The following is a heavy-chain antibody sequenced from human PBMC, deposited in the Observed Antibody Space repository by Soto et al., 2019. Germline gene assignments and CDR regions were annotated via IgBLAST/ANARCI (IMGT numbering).Heavy chain of an antibody. D-gene: IGHD6-25*01. CDR3: VKLILVAAGPLASDF. CDR1: GFSFSTFA. CDR2: MTGSGATI. V-gene: IGHV3-23*01. Sequence: GGSLRLSCAASGFSFSTFAMGWVRQAPGKGLEWVSFMTGSGATINYADSVKGRFTISRDNSKNTVFLQMNSLRGEDTAVYYCVKLILVAAGPLASDFWGPGTLVTASS. J-gene: IGHJ4*02.